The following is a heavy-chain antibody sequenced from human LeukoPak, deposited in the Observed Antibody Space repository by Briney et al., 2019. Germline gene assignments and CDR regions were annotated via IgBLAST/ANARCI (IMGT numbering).Heavy chain of an antibody. D-gene: IGHD6-13*01. CDR2: LYRAGRT. CDR3: ARDLEVRGGAAAGRPYYYYYAMDV. CDR1: GFTVSSNY. Sequence: GGSLRLSCAASGFTVSSNYMRWVRQAPAKGLEWVSVLYRAGRTYYADSVKGRFTIARGNSKNPRYLQMNRLKAEDTALYYGARDLEVRGGAAAGRPYYYYYAMDVWGQGTTVTVSS. V-gene: IGHV3-53*01. J-gene: IGHJ6*02.